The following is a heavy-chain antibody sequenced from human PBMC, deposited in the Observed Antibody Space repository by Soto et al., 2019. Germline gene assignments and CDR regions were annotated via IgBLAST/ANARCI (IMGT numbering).Heavy chain of an antibody. V-gene: IGHV1-69*11. Sequence: QVQLVQSGAEVKKPGSSVKVSCKASGDTFNTYSIIWVRQAPGQGLEWMGGIIPLLGTANYAQKFQGRVTITADESTSTAYMELSSLRSEDTAVYYCARDSAARVRAWFDPWGQGTLVTVSS. D-gene: IGHD3-3*01. J-gene: IGHJ5*02. CDR1: GDTFNTYS. CDR3: ARDSAARVRAWFDP. CDR2: IIPLLGTA.